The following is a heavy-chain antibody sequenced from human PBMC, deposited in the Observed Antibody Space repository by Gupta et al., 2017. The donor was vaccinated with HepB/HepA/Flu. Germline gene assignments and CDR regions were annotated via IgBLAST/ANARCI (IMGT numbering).Heavy chain of an antibody. CDR1: GFPFRSLG. Sequence: QVQLVASGGGVVQPGTSLILSCAASGFPFRSLGINWVRQAPGKGVEWVAFIQNDGNDKYYADSVKGRFTTSRDNSKNTVYLQMNSLRADDTATYYCAREASRTVIGTFDIWGQGTMVTVSS. CDR2: IQNDGNDK. CDR3: AREASRTVIGTFDI. J-gene: IGHJ3*02. V-gene: IGHV3-33*01. D-gene: IGHD4-17*01.